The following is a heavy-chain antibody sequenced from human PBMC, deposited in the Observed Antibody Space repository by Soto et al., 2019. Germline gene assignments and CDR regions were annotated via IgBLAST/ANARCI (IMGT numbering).Heavy chain of an antibody. V-gene: IGHV4-34*01. CDR1: GGSFSGYY. D-gene: IGHD2-2*01. CDR2: INHSGST. CDR3: ARAFNHHSLGYCSSTSCYNWFDP. Sequence: SETLSLTCAVYGGSFSGYYWSWIRQPPGKGLEWIGEINHSGSTNYNPSLKSRVTISVDTSKNQFSLKLSSVTAADTAVYYCARAFNHHSLGYCSSTSCYNWFDPWGQGTLVTVSS. J-gene: IGHJ5*02.